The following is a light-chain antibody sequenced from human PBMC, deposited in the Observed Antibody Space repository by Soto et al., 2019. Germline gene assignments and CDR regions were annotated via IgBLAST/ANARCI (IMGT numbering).Light chain of an antibody. CDR2: GAS. CDR1: QSVNSSY. CDR3: QQYGDSPPWT. Sequence: EIVLTQSPCTLSLSPGERATLSCRASQSVNSSYLAWYQQKSGQAPRLLIYGASSRATGIPDRFSGSGSGTDITLTISRLEPEDFAVYYCQQYGDSPPWTFGQGTKVEVK. V-gene: IGKV3-20*01. J-gene: IGKJ1*01.